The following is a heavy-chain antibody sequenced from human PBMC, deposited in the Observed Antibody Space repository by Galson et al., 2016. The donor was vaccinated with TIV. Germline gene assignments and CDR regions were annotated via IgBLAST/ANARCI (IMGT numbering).Heavy chain of an antibody. J-gene: IGHJ4*02. D-gene: IGHD5-18*01. CDR3: ARAPGYSGYSYGCFDA. V-gene: IGHV5-51*03. CDR2: IYPRDSET. Sequence: QSGAEVTKPEESLRISCKASGDSISSYWVGWVRQIPGKGLEWMGIIYPRDSETRYSPSFQAQVTIAADESISTVYLQWSSLKASEPGMYFCARAPGYSGYSYGCFDAWGQGTLVTFSS. CDR1: GDSISSYW.